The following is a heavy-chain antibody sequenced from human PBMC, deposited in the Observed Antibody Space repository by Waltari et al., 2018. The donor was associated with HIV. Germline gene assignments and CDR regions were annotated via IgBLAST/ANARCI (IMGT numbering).Heavy chain of an antibody. D-gene: IGHD3-16*01. CDR2: IWSDGYNK. Sequence: QVYLMESGGGVVQPGGSLKLSCAAYGFTFRGSGMHWVRQAPGKGLEWVAVIWSDGYNKFYADSVRGRFTFSRDNSKYTLSLQMNSLRAEDTALYYCVKERGPFNGFDIWGQGTMVTVSS. CDR1: GFTFRGSG. V-gene: IGHV3-33*06. CDR3: VKERGPFNGFDI. J-gene: IGHJ3*02.